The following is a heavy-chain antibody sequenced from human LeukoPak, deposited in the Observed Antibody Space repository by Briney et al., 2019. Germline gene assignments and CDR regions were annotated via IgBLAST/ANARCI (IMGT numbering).Heavy chain of an antibody. CDR3: ARERGGYSGYDYKDWFDP. Sequence: SETLSLTCTVSGGSISSGDYYWSWLRQPPGKGLEWYGYIYYSGSTYYNPSIKSRVTISVDTSKNQFSLKLSSVTAADTAVYYCARERGGYSGYDYKDWFDPWGQGTLVTVSS. CDR1: GGSISSGDYY. V-gene: IGHV4-30-4*01. D-gene: IGHD5-12*01. J-gene: IGHJ5*02. CDR2: IYYSGST.